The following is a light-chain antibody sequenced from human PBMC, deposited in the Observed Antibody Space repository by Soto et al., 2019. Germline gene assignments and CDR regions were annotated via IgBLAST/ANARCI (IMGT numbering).Light chain of an antibody. V-gene: IGKV3D-20*02. CDR3: QQGTDWPPGT. Sequence: EIVLTQSPGILSLSPGERATLSCRASQSVSNDFLAWYQQKPGQAPRLLIYGASTRATDVPDRFSGSGSGADFTLSISRLEPEDFALYYCQQGTDWPPGTFGQGTKVDIK. J-gene: IGKJ1*01. CDR1: QSVSNDF. CDR2: GAS.